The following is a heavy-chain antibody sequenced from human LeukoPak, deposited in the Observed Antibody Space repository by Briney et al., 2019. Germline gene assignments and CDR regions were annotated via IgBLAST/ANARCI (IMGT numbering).Heavy chain of an antibody. CDR1: GFTFDDYA. Sequence: GGSLSLSCAAPGFTFDDYAMHWVRQAPGKGLXXXXGISWNSGSIGYADSVKGRFTISRDNAKNSLYLQMNSLRAEDTALYYCAKDHSVVITTGFDYWGQGTLVTVSS. J-gene: IGHJ4*02. V-gene: IGHV3-9*01. CDR2: ISWNSGSI. CDR3: AKDHSVVITTGFDY. D-gene: IGHD3-22*01.